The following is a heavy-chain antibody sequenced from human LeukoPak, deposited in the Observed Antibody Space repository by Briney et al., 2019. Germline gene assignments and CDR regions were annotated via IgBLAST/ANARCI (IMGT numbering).Heavy chain of an antibody. CDR2: IWYDGSNQ. Sequence: GGSLRLSCAASGLIFSNYGMHWVRQAPGKGLEWVALIWYDGSNQYYADSVKGRFTISRDNAKNSLYLQMNSLGAEDTAVYYCARDFCDHWGQGTLVTVSS. CDR1: GLIFSNYG. CDR3: ARDFCDH. D-gene: IGHD3-3*01. J-gene: IGHJ5*02. V-gene: IGHV3-33*01.